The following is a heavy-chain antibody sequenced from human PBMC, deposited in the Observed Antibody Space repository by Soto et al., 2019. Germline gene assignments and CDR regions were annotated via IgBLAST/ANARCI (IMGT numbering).Heavy chain of an antibody. Sequence: SETLSLTCSVSGGSINSSSYFWGWVRQPPGKGLEWIGSIYYSGSTYYNPSLRSRVTISVDTSKNQFSLKLSSVTGADTAVFYCARHYSSGSRNWFDPWGQGTLVTVSS. CDR3: ARHYSSGSRNWFDP. CDR1: GGSINSSSYF. J-gene: IGHJ5*02. D-gene: IGHD6-19*01. V-gene: IGHV4-39*01. CDR2: IYYSGST.